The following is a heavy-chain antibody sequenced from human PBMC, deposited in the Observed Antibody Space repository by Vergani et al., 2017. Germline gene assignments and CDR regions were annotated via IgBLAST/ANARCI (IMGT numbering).Heavy chain of an antibody. J-gene: IGHJ4*02. V-gene: IGHV1-46*01. CDR2: INPSGGST. Sequence: QVQLVQSGAEVKKPGASVQVSCKASGYTFTSYYMHWVRQAPGQGLEWMGIINPSGGSTSYAQKFQGRVTMTRDTSTSTVYMELSSLRSEDTAVYYCARDVGPGIAAAGLERRGYFDYWGQGTLVTVSS. D-gene: IGHD6-13*01. CDR3: ARDVGPGIAAAGLERRGYFDY. CDR1: GYTFTSYY.